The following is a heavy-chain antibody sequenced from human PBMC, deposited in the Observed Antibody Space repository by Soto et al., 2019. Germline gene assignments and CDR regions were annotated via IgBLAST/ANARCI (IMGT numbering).Heavy chain of an antibody. D-gene: IGHD5-12*01. CDR3: VRHGYEYGPPDD. V-gene: IGHV4-59*08. CDR2: FYYSGVT. Sequence: SETLSLTCTVSGGSITTAYWSWIRQSPDKGLEWIGYFYYSGVTKYNPSLKSRVAISVDTSKTQFSLRLTSVTAADTAVYYCVRHGYEYGPPDDWGQGTLVTVSS. J-gene: IGHJ4*02. CDR1: GGSITTAY.